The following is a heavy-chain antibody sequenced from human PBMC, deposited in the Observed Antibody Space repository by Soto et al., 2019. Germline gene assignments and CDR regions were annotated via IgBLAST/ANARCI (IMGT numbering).Heavy chain of an antibody. D-gene: IGHD1-1*01. J-gene: IGHJ4*02. CDR3: ARGRYGDY. CDR2: ISDHNGNT. V-gene: IGHV1-18*01. CDR1: GYNFTSYV. Sequence: VHLVQSGAEVKKPGASVKVSCKGSGYNFTSYVITWVRQAPGQGLEWMGWISDHNGNTDYAQKLQGRVTVTRDTSTSTAYMELRSLRSDDTSVYYCARGRYGDYWGQGALVTVSS.